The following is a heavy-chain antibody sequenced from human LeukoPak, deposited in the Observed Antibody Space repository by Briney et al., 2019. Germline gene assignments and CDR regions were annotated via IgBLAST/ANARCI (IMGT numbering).Heavy chain of an antibody. CDR1: GGSISSSSYY. Sequence: SETLSLTCTVSGGSISSSSYYWGWIRQPPGKGLEWIGSIYYSGSTYYNPSLKSRVTISVDTSKNQFSLKLSSVTAADTAVYYCARHFDSGWPYYYYYMDVWGKGTTVTISS. J-gene: IGHJ6*03. D-gene: IGHD6-19*01. CDR3: ARHFDSGWPYYYYYMDV. CDR2: IYYSGST. V-gene: IGHV4-39*01.